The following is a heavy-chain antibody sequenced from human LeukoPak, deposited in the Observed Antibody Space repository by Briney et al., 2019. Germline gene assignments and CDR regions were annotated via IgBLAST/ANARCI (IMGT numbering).Heavy chain of an antibody. CDR3: ASPYCSSTSCYVSHAFDI. J-gene: IGHJ3*02. CDR1: GYTLTELS. D-gene: IGHD2-2*01. V-gene: IGHV1-24*01. Sequence: ASVKVSCKVSGYTLTELSMHWVRQAPGKGLEWMGGFDPEDGETIYAQKFQGRVTMTEDTSTDTAYMELSSLRSEDTAVYYCASPYCSSTSCYVSHAFDIWGQGTMVTVSS. CDR2: FDPEDGET.